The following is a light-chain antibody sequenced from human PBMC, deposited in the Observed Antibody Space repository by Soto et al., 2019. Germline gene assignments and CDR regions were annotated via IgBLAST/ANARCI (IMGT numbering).Light chain of an antibody. V-gene: IGKV1-9*01. CDR2: AAS. Sequence: IQLTQSPSSLSASVGDRVTITCRASQGISSYLAWYQQKPGKAPKLLIYAASTLQSGVPSRFSGSGSGTDFTLTISSLRPEDFATYYCQQLNSYSFGQGTKVEIK. J-gene: IGKJ1*01. CDR1: QGISSY. CDR3: QQLNSYS.